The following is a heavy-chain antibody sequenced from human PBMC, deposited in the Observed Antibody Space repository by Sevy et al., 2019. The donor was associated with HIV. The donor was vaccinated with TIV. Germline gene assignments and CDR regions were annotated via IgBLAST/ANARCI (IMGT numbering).Heavy chain of an antibody. J-gene: IGHJ4*02. D-gene: IGHD6-6*01. CDR2: ISSDGSST. CDR3: ARDGRAARDFDS. Sequence: GGSLRLSCAASGFTFSIYWMHWVRHAPGKGLVWVSRISSDGSSTTYADSVRGRFTISRDNAKNTLYLQMNSLRAEDTAVYYCARDGRAARDFDSWGQGTLVTVSS. V-gene: IGHV3-74*01. CDR1: GFTFSIYW.